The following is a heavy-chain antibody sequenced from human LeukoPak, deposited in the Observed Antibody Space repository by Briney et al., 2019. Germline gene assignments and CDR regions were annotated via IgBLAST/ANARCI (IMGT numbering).Heavy chain of an antibody. D-gene: IGHD3-22*01. CDR3: ARGVSGYTVSFDY. Sequence: PSETLSLTCTVSGGSISSYYWRWIRQPPGKGLEWIGYIYYSWSTNYNPSLKSRVTISVDTSKNQFSLKLSSVTAADTAVYYCARGVSGYTVSFDYWGQGTLVTVSS. J-gene: IGHJ4*02. CDR1: GGSISSYY. CDR2: IYYSWST. V-gene: IGHV4-59*08.